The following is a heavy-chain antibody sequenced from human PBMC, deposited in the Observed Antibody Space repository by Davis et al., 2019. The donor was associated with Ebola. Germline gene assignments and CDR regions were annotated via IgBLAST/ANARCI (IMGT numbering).Heavy chain of an antibody. Sequence: GESLKISCKGSGYSFTSYWIGWVRQMPGKGLEWMGIIYPGDSDTRYSPSFQGQVTISADKSISTAYLQWSSLKASDSAMYYCARSRGAYYNYYPMDVWVQGTTVTVSS. J-gene: IGHJ6*02. CDR1: GYSFTSYW. CDR2: IYPGDSDT. CDR3: ARSRGAYYNYYPMDV. D-gene: IGHD3-22*01. V-gene: IGHV5-51*01.